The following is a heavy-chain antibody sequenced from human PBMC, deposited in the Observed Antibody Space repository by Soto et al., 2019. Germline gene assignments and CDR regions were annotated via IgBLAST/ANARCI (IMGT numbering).Heavy chain of an antibody. CDR2: ISGSGGST. D-gene: IGHD2-2*01. V-gene: IGHV3-23*01. CDR1: GFTFSSYA. Sequence: GGSLRLSCAASGFTFSSYAMSWVRQAPGKGLEWVSAISGSGGSTYYADSVKGRFTISRDNSKNTLYLQMNSLRAEDTAVYYCAKTGEVTSLVVVPATGIDYYYMDVWGKGTTVTVS. J-gene: IGHJ6*03. CDR3: AKTGEVTSLVVVPATGIDYYYMDV.